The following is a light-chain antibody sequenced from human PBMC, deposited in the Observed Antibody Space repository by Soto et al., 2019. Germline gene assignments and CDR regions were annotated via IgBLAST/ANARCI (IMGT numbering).Light chain of an antibody. CDR1: SSDVGGYIY. J-gene: IGLJ2*01. CDR2: DVS. CDR3: SSFTSSNTLV. V-gene: IGLV2-14*01. Sequence: QSALTQPASVSGSPGQSITISCTGTSSDVGGYIYVSWHQQHPGTAPKLMIYDVSNRPSGVSNRFSGSKSGNTASLTISGLQAEDEVDYYCSSFTSSNTLVFGGGTKLTVL.